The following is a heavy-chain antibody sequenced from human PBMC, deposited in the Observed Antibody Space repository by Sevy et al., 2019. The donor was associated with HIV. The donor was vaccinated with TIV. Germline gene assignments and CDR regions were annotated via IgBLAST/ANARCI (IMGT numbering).Heavy chain of an antibody. CDR3: AKDRYEGSGYYPEGAFDI. J-gene: IGHJ3*02. Sequence: GGSLRLSCAASGLTFTSYAMNWVRQAPGKGLEWVSTISGSGCSTYYGDSVKGRFTISRDNSKNTLYLQMSSLRAEDTAVYYCAKDRYEGSGYYPEGAFDIWGQGTKVTVSS. V-gene: IGHV3-23*01. D-gene: IGHD3-22*01. CDR1: GLTFTSYA. CDR2: ISGSGCST.